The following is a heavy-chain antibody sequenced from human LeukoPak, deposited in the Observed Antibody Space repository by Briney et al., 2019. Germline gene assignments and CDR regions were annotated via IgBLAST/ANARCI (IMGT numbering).Heavy chain of an antibody. J-gene: IGHJ4*02. D-gene: IGHD2-15*01. CDR2: IYYRGTT. Sequence: KASETLSLTCTVSGGSISSSSYYWGWIRQPPGKGLEWLGTIYYRGTTYYNPSLKSRFTISVDTSKNQFSLRLSSVTAADTAVYYCARESGGSCYGYWGQGALVTV. CDR3: ARESGGSCYGY. CDR1: GGSISSSSYY. V-gene: IGHV4-39*07.